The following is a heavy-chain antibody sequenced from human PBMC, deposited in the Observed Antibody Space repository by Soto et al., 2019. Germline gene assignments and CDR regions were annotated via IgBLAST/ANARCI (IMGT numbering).Heavy chain of an antibody. CDR2: ISAHNGNT. CDR1: GYIFTTYG. CDR3: ARGRYGDY. J-gene: IGHJ4*02. Sequence: QVHLVQSGAEVKKPGASVKVSCKGSGYIFTTYGITWVRQAPGQGLEWMGWISAHNGNTNYAQKLQGRVTVTRDTATSTAYMELRNRRPDGTAVYYCARGRYGDYWGQGALVTVSS. V-gene: IGHV1-18*01. D-gene: IGHD1-1*01.